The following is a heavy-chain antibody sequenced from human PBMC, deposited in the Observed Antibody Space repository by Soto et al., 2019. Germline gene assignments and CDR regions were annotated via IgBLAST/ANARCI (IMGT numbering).Heavy chain of an antibody. CDR1: GGSIGSGDFY. V-gene: IGHV4-30-4*01. D-gene: IGHD6-13*01. Sequence: SETLSLTCTVSGGSIGSGDFYWSWIRQPPGKGLEWIGHIHYSGSTYDNPSLKSRVSISVDTSNNQFSLELSSVTAADTAVYYCARVPWRSNWQRAPDWFDPWGQGSLVTVAS. J-gene: IGHJ5*02. CDR3: ARVPWRSNWQRAPDWFDP. CDR2: IHYSGST.